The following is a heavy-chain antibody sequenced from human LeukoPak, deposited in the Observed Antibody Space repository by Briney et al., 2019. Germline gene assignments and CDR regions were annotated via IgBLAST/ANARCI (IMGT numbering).Heavy chain of an antibody. V-gene: IGHV4-39*01. D-gene: IGHD3-22*01. CDR1: GGSISRSDDY. J-gene: IGHJ4*01. Sequence: SETLSLTCTGSGGSISRSDDYWGWIRNPPGKGVEWIGSIYYSVSTYYNPSLTSRVTVSVDTSKNQFSMKLSSVTAADSALYYCARYLCVWGLGGQYSYDSSGSLSSFDYWGHGTLVTVSS. CDR2: IYYSVST. CDR3: ARYLCVWGLGGQYSYDSSGSLSSFDY.